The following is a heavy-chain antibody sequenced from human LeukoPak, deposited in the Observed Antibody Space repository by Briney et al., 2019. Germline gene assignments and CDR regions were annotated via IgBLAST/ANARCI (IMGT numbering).Heavy chain of an antibody. CDR3: ACVVDTHFDY. Sequence: GGSLGLSCAASVYTFRIYWAHGAPQAPGKGLVWVSRIKSDGSTTTYADSVKGRFTISRDNAKNTLYLQMNSLRAEDTAVYYCACVVDTHFDYWGQGTLVTASS. J-gene: IGHJ4*02. CDR1: VYTFRIYW. CDR2: IKSDGSTT. D-gene: IGHD5-18*01. V-gene: IGHV3-74*01.